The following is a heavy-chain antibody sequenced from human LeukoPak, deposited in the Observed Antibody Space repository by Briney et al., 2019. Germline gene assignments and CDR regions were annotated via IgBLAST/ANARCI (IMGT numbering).Heavy chain of an antibody. Sequence: GGSLRLSCAASRFTFSSYGMHWVRQAPGKGLEWVAYIQYDGSNEQYADSVKGRFSISRDSSKNILYLQMNSLRTEDTAVYYCAKDRCSNGVGCYYYYMDVWGKGTTVTISS. J-gene: IGHJ6*03. CDR3: AKDRCSNGVGCYYYYMDV. V-gene: IGHV3-30*02. CDR1: RFTFSSYG. CDR2: IQYDGSNE. D-gene: IGHD2-8*01.